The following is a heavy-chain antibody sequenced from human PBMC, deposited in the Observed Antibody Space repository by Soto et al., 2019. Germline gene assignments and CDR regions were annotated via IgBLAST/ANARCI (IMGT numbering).Heavy chain of an antibody. J-gene: IGHJ4*02. CDR2: IYSTGTT. CDR3: AKDGRGSGSHDTSFGY. D-gene: IGHD3-10*01. V-gene: IGHV3-53*01. CDR1: GFTVGNNY. Sequence: EVQLVESGGGLIQPGGSLKLSCAASGFTVGNNYMSWVRQAPGKGLEWVSLIYSTGTTKYADSVKGRFTVSRDNAKNTLYLQMNSLRAEDTAVYYCAKDGRGSGSHDTSFGYWGQGTLVTVSS.